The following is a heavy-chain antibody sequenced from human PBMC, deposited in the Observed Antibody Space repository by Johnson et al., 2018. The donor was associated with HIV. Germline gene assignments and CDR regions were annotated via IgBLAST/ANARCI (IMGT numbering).Heavy chain of an antibody. CDR2: SGSGGST. CDR1: GFIVSSKY. Sequence: VQLVESGGGLVQPGGSLRLSCAASGFIVSSKYMSWVRQAPGKGLEWVSTISGSGGSTYYADSVKGRFTISRDKSKNTLYLQMNSLRPEDTAVYYCTGGSFTDDAFDVWGLGTMVTVSS. CDR3: TGGSFTDDAFDV. D-gene: IGHD1-26*01. J-gene: IGHJ3*01. V-gene: IGHV3-66*02.